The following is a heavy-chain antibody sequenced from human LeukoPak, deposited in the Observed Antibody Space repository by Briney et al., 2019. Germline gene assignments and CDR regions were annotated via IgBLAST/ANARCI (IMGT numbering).Heavy chain of an antibody. CDR2: IYYSGST. D-gene: IGHD6-19*01. CDR3: ARDYSSGWYGY. V-gene: IGHV4-59*01. CDR1: GGSISSYY. J-gene: IGHJ4*02. Sequence: SETLSLTCTVSGGSISSYYWSWIRQPPGKGLEWIGYIYYSGSTNYNPSLKSRVTISVDTPKNQFSLKLSSVTAADTAVYYCARDYSSGWYGYWGQGTLVTVSS.